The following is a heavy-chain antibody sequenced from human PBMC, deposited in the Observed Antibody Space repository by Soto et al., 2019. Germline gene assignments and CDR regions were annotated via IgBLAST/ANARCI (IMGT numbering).Heavy chain of an antibody. CDR3: ATMKGGYQSYYYGXDV. J-gene: IGHJ6*02. V-gene: IGHV1-69*13. D-gene: IGHD3-16*02. CDR1: GGTFTSYA. Sequence: SVKVSCKASGGTFTSYAISWVRQAPGQGLEWVGGIIPIFGTADYAQKFQGRVTITADESTSTAYMELSSLRSEDTAVYYCATMKGGYQSYYYGXDVWGQGTTVTVSS. CDR2: IIPIFGTA.